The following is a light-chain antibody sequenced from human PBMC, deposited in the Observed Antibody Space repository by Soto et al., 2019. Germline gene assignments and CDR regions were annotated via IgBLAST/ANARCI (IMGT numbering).Light chain of an antibody. J-gene: IGKJ2*01. CDR3: QHYGSSPYT. CDR2: IAS. CDR1: QSVRRSY. Sequence: EVVLTQSPATLSLSPGERATLSCRASQSVRRSYLAWYQQKPGQAPRLLIYIASSMATDIPDRFSGSGSGTDFTLTISRLEPEDFALYYCQHYGSSPYTFGQVTKLEIK. V-gene: IGKV3-20*01.